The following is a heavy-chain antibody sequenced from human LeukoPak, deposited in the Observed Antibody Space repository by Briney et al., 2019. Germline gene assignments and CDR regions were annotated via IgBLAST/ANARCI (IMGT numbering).Heavy chain of an antibody. CDR3: ARVSDISVAAYFDY. V-gene: IGHV3-20*04. J-gene: IGHJ4*02. D-gene: IGHD6-19*01. CDR2: INWNGGST. CDR1: GFTFDDYG. Sequence: GGSLRLSCAASGFTFDDYGLSWVRPAPGKGLEWVSTINWNGGSTGYADSVKGRFTISRDNAKNSLYLQMNSLRDEDTALYYCARVSDISVAAYFDYWGQGTLVTVSS.